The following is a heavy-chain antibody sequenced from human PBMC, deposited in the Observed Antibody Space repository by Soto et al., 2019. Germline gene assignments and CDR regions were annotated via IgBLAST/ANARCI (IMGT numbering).Heavy chain of an antibody. D-gene: IGHD2-15*01. J-gene: IGHJ5*02. CDR2: INHSGST. CDR3: ARGSTIRGYCSGGSCYGGWFDP. V-gene: IGHV4-34*01. Sequence: SETLSLTCAVYGGSFSGYYWSWIRQPPGKGLEWIGEINHSGSTNYNPSLKSRVTISVDTSKNQFSLKLSSVTAADTAVYYCARGSTIRGYCSGGSCYGGWFDPWGQGTLVTVS. CDR1: GGSFSGYY.